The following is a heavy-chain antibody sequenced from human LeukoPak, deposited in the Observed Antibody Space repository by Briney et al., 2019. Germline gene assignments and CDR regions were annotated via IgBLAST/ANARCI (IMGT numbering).Heavy chain of an antibody. CDR3: ARDLGYYDSSGYYDY. J-gene: IGHJ4*02. V-gene: IGHV4-59*01. D-gene: IGHD3-22*01. Sequence: SETLSLTCTVSGGSISSYYWSWIRQPPGKGLEWIGYTYYSGSTNYNPSLKSRVTISVDTSKNQFSLKLSSVTAADTAVYYCARDLGYYDSSGYYDYWGQGTPVTVSS. CDR1: GGSISSYY. CDR2: TYYSGST.